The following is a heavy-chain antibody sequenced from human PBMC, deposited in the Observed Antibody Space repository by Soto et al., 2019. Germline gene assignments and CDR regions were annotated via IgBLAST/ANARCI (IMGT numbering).Heavy chain of an antibody. D-gene: IGHD4-4*01. Sequence: QVQLVESGGGLVKPGGSLRLSCAASGFTFSDYYMSWIRQAPGKGLEWVSYISSSGSTIYYADSVKGRFTISRDNAKNSLYLQMNSLRAEDTAVYYCARDGGEGSNYVPGYYYYYMDVWGKGTTVTVSS. CDR1: GFTFSDYY. CDR3: ARDGGEGSNYVPGYYYYYMDV. CDR2: ISSSGSTI. J-gene: IGHJ6*03. V-gene: IGHV3-11*01.